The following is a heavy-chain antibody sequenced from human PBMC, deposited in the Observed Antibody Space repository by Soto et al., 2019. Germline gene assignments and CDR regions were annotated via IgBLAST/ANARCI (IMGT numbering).Heavy chain of an antibody. Sequence: GGSLRLSCAASGFTFDDYAMHWVRQAPGKGLEWVSGISWNSGSIGYAGSVKGRFTISRDNAKNSLYLQMNSLRAEDTALYYCAKECRVVPKGGYYYYYYMDVWGKGTTVTVSS. J-gene: IGHJ6*03. CDR3: AKECRVVPKGGYYYYYYMDV. V-gene: IGHV3-9*01. CDR2: ISWNSGSI. CDR1: GFTFDDYA. D-gene: IGHD2-2*01.